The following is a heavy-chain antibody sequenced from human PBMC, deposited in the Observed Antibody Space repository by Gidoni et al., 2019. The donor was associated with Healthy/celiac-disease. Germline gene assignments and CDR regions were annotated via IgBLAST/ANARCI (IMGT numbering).Heavy chain of an antibody. J-gene: IGHJ6*02. CDR3: AKDLRILEWGHYYYGMDV. V-gene: IGHV3-9*01. CDR2: ISWNSGSI. D-gene: IGHD3-3*01. Sequence: DVQLVESGGGLVQPGGCLGLSCSASEFPCEDYAMHGVRQAPGKGLEWVSGISWNSGSIGYADSVKGRVTISRDNAKNSLYLQMNSLRAEDTALYYCAKDLRILEWGHYYYGMDVWGQGTTVTVSS. CDR1: EFPCEDYA.